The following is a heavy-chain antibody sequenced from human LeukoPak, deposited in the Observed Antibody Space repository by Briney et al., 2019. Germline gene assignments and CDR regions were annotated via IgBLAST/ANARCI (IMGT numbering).Heavy chain of an antibody. V-gene: IGHV4-30-2*01. CDR1: GFTFSSYA. J-gene: IGHJ4*02. D-gene: IGHD3-10*01. CDR3: ARTYGSGSYYWYYFDY. CDR2: IYHSGST. Sequence: KPGGSLRLSCAASGFTFSSYAMSWIRQPPGKGLEWIGYIYHSGSTYYNPSLKSRVTISVDRSKNQFSLKLSSVTAADTAVYYCARTYGSGSYYWYYFDYWGQGTLVTVSS.